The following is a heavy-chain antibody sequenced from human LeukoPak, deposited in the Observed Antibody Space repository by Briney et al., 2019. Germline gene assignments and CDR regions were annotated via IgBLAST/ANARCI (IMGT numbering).Heavy chain of an antibody. CDR1: GGSISSYY. V-gene: IGHV4-4*07. J-gene: IGHJ4*02. CDR2: INTSGST. D-gene: IGHD3-22*01. Sequence: SETLSLTCTVSGGSISSYYWSWIRQPAGKGLEWIGRINTSGSTYYNTSLKSRVTMSVDTSKNQFSLKLSSVTAADTAVYYCARAPRYYDSSGYYYFDYWGQGTLVTVSS. CDR3: ARAPRYYDSSGYYYFDY.